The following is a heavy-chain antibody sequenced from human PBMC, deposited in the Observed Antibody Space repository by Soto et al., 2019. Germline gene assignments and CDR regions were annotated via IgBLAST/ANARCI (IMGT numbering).Heavy chain of an antibody. J-gene: IGHJ6*02. CDR2: INAGNGNT. D-gene: IGHD2-15*01. Sequence: ASVKVSCKASGYTFTSYAMHWVRQAPGQRLEWMGWINAGNGNTKYSQKFQGRVTITRDTSASTAYMELSSLRSEDTAVYYCARAHCSGGSCYLGYGMDVWGQGTTVTSP. CDR1: GYTFTSYA. CDR3: ARAHCSGGSCYLGYGMDV. V-gene: IGHV1-3*01.